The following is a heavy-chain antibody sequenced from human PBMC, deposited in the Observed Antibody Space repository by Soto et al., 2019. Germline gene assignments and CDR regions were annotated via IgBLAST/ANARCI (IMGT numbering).Heavy chain of an antibody. Sequence: SETLSVTCAVSGYSISLGYYWGWIRQPPGKGLEWIGRIYHSGNTYYNPSLKSRVSISLDKSKNHFSLELTSVTAADTAVYYCARGDVDTAMVKFDYWGQGTLVTVSS. J-gene: IGHJ4*02. CDR3: ARGDVDTAMVKFDY. D-gene: IGHD5-18*01. CDR1: GYSISLGYY. CDR2: IYHSGNT. V-gene: IGHV4-38-2*01.